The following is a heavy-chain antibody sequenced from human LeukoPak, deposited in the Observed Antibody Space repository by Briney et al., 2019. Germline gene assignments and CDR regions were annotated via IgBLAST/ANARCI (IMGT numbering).Heavy chain of an antibody. J-gene: IGHJ4*02. Sequence: GGSLRLSCAASGFTFSSYSMNWVRQAPGKGLEWVSPISSSSSYIYYAESVKGRFTISRDNAKNSLYLQMNSLRAEDTAVYYCARDIGSGGWSLGGQGTLVTVSS. V-gene: IGHV3-21*01. CDR1: GFTFSSYS. CDR2: ISSSSSYI. D-gene: IGHD6-19*01. CDR3: ARDIGSGGWSL.